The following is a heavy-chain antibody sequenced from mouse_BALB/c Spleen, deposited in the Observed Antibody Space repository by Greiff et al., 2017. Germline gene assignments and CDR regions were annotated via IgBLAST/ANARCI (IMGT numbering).Heavy chain of an antibody. CDR2: ISSGGSYT. J-gene: IGHJ3*01. CDR3: ARYDSSGYVRPFAY. Sequence: EVKLMESGGDLVKPGGSLKLSFAASGFTFSSYGMSWVRQTPDKRLEWVATISSGGSYTYYPDSVKGRFTISRDNAKNTLYLQMSSLKSEDTAMYYCARYDSSGYVRPFAYWGQGTLVTVSA. CDR1: GFTFSSYG. D-gene: IGHD3-2*01. V-gene: IGHV5-6*01.